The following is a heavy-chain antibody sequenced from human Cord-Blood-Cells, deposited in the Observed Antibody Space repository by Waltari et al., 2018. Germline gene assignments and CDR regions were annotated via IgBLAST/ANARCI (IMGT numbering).Heavy chain of an antibody. J-gene: IGHJ4*02. CDR3: ARPSSGYYFDY. D-gene: IGHD7-27*01. CDR1: GGSFSGYY. V-gene: IGHV4-34*01. Sequence: QVQLQQWGAGLLKPSETLSLTCAVYGGSFSGYYWSWIRQPPGKGLEWIGEINHSGSTNYNPALKSRVTISLDTSKNQFSLKLSSVTAADTAVYYCARPSSGYYFDYWGQGTLVTVSS. CDR2: INHSGST.